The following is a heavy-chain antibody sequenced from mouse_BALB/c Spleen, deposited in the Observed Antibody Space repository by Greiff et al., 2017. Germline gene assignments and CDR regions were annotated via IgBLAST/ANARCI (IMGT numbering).Heavy chain of an antibody. J-gene: IGHJ1*01. CDR1: GFTFSSFG. Sequence: DVHLVESGGGLVQPGGSRKLSCAASGFTFSSFGMHWVRQAPEKGLEWVAYISSGSSTIYYADTVKGRFTISRDNPKNTLFLQMTSLRSEDTAMYYCARWGYGSRYFDVWGAGTTVTVSS. D-gene: IGHD1-1*01. CDR2: ISSGSSTI. V-gene: IGHV5-17*02. CDR3: ARWGYGSRYFDV.